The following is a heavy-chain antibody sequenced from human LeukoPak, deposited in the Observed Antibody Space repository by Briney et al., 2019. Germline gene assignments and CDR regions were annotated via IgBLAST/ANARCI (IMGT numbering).Heavy chain of an antibody. J-gene: IGHJ3*02. V-gene: IGHV4-34*01. Sequence: SETLSLTCAVYGGSFSGYYWSWIRQPPGKGLEWIGEINHSGSINYNPSLKSRVTISVDTSKNQFSLKLSSVTAADTAVYYCARKEQWLPHDAFDIWGQGTMVTASS. D-gene: IGHD6-19*01. CDR3: ARKEQWLPHDAFDI. CDR2: INHSGSI. CDR1: GGSFSGYY.